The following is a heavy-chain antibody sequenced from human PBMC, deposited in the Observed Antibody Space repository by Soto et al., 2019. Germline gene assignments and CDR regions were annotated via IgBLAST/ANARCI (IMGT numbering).Heavy chain of an antibody. J-gene: IGHJ4*02. CDR2: ISRSSSYT. D-gene: IGHD6-19*01. CDR1: GFTFRDYY. V-gene: IGHV3-11*05. Sequence: PGGSLRLSCAASGFTFRDYYMSWIRQAPGKGLEWVSYISRSSSYTNYADSVKGRFTISRDNAKNSLYLQMNSLRAEDTAVYYCAREGSSGWDGPNYFDYWGQGTLVTVSS. CDR3: AREGSSGWDGPNYFDY.